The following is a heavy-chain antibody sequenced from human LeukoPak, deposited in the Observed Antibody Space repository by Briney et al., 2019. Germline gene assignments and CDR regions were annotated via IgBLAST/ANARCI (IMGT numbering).Heavy chain of an antibody. CDR1: GFTFSSHS. CDR2: IGISGNT. Sequence: AGGSLRLSCAASGFTFSSHSLSWVRQAPGKGLEWVSSIGISGNTYYADSVKGRFTISRDNSKDTLSLQLNSLRVEDTAVYYCASEIRPNDYWGQGTLVTVSS. J-gene: IGHJ4*02. CDR3: ASEIRPNDY. D-gene: IGHD5-24*01. V-gene: IGHV3-23*01.